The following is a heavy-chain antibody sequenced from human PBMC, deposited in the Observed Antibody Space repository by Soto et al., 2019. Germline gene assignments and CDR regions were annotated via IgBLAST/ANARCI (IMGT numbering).Heavy chain of an antibody. CDR1: GGTFSSYA. D-gene: IGHD2-2*01. CDR3: ARAKDIVVVPAAKRAARPGPYYYYGMDV. J-gene: IGHJ6*02. V-gene: IGHV1-69*01. CDR2: IIPIFGTA. Sequence: QVQLVQSGAEVKKPGSSVKVSCKASGGTFSSYAISWVRQAPGQGLEWMGAIIPIFGTANYAQNFQGRVTITADESTSTAHMELSSLRSEDMAVYYCARAKDIVVVPAAKRAARPGPYYYYGMDVWGQGNTVAVSS.